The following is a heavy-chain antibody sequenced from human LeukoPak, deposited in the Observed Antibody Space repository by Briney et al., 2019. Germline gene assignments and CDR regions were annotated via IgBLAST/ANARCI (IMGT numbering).Heavy chain of an antibody. CDR2: FTHSGDI. D-gene: IGHD2-8*02. V-gene: IGHV4-34*01. CDR1: GGSVSGSY. J-gene: IGHJ5*02. CDR3: ARGFCTERSCWNWFGP. Sequence: PSETLSLTCAVYGGSVSGSYWSWIRQSPGKGLEWIGEFTHSGDINYNPSLKSRVTISRDTSKKQFSLEMASVTVADTATYYCARGFCTERSCWNWFGPWGQGTLVTVSS.